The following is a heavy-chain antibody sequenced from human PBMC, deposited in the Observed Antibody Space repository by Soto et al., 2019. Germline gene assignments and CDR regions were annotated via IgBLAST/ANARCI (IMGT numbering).Heavy chain of an antibody. CDR2: ISAHNGNT. V-gene: IGHV1-18*01. Sequence: QVHLVQSGAEVKKPGASVKVSCKGSGYGFTTYGITWVRQAPGQGLEWMAWISAHNGNTNYAQKLQGRVTVTRDTSTSTAYMELRCLRSDDTAVYSCARGKYGDDWGQGARVTVSS. D-gene: IGHD2-2*01. J-gene: IGHJ4*02. CDR1: GYGFTTYG. CDR3: ARGKYGDD.